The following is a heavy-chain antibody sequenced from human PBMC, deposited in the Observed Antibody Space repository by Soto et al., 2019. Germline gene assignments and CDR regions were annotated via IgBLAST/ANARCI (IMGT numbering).Heavy chain of an antibody. CDR3: ARGKLRFLEWLSSPYGMDV. CDR2: INAGNGNT. J-gene: IGHJ6*02. V-gene: IGHV1-3*01. Sequence: ASVKVSCKASGYTFTSYAMHWVRQAPGQRLEWMGWINAGNGNTKYSQKFQGRVTITRDTSASTAYMELSSLRSEDTAVYYCARGKLRFLEWLSSPYGMDVWGQGXTVTVYS. D-gene: IGHD3-3*01. CDR1: GYTFTSYA.